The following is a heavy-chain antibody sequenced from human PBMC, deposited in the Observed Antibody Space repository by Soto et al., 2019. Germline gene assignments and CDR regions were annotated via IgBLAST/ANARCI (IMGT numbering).Heavy chain of an antibody. CDR1: GGSFSGYY. Sequence: PSETLSLTCAVYGGSFSGYYWSWIRQPPGKGLEWIGEINHSGSTNYNPSLKSRVTISVDTSKNQFSLKLSSVTAADTAVYYCARDGKIAVAGTLFDYWGQGTLVTVSS. J-gene: IGHJ4*02. D-gene: IGHD6-19*01. V-gene: IGHV4-34*01. CDR3: ARDGKIAVAGTLFDY. CDR2: INHSGST.